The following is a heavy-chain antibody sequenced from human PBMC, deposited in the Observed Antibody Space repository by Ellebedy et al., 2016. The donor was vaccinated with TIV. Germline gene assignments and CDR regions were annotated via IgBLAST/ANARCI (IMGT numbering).Heavy chain of an antibody. CDR3: ARKNLEWLVSYYFDY. J-gene: IGHJ4*02. CDR1: GFTFDDYG. CDR2: ISWNSGKI. Sequence: PGGSLRLSCVASGFTFDDYGMHWVRQAPGKGLEWVSGISWNSGKIGYADSVKGRFTLPRDNSKNTLYLQMNSLRAEDTAVYYCARKNLEWLVSYYFDYWGQGTLVTVSS. V-gene: IGHV3-9*01. D-gene: IGHD3-3*01.